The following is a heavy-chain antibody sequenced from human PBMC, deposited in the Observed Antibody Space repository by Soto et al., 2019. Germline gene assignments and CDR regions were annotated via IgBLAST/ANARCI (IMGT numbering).Heavy chain of an antibody. CDR1: GFTFSSFS. Sequence: EVQVVESGGGLVQPGGSLRLSCAASGFTFSSFSMNWVRQGPGKGLEWISYINSGSGTIDYADSVKGRFTISRDNAKNSLFLQMKSLRVEDTAVYYCARDSDWAFDNWGQGTLVTVSS. J-gene: IGHJ4*02. CDR3: ARDSDWAFDN. CDR2: INSGSGTI. D-gene: IGHD3-9*01. V-gene: IGHV3-48*01.